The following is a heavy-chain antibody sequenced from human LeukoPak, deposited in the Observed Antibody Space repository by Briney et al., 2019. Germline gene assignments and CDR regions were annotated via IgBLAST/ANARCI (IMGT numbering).Heavy chain of an antibody. J-gene: IGHJ4*02. CDR1: GIIFSNYW. Sequence: GGSLRLSCAASGIIFSNYWMHWVRQAPGKGLVWVSRINRDGSSTSYADSVKGRFTISRDNAKNTLYLQMNSLRAEDTAVYYCAKDRSSYYFDYWGQGTLVTVSS. V-gene: IGHV3-74*01. CDR3: AKDRSSYYFDY. D-gene: IGHD1-7*01. CDR2: INRDGSST.